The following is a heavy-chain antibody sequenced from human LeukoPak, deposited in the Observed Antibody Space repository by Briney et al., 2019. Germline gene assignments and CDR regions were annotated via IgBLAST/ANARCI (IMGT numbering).Heavy chain of an antibody. CDR3: ARSDAEMATTLDY. D-gene: IGHD5-12*01. V-gene: IGHV3-48*01. CDR1: GFTFSSYS. J-gene: IGHJ4*02. CDR2: ISSSSSTI. Sequence: PGGSLRLSCAASGFTFSSYSMNWVRQAPGKGLEWASYISSSSSTIYYADSVKGRFTISRDNAKNSLYLQMNSLRAEDTAVYYCARSDAEMATTLDYWGQGTLVTVSS.